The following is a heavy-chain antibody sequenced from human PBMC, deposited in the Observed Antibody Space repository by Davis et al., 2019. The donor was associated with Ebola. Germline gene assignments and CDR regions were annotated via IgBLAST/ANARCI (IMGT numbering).Heavy chain of an antibody. CDR3: ARDRYSDGSGYFFEQSH. Sequence: SVKVSCKASGYTFTSYGISWVRQAPGQGLEWMGWVIPVFGTTNYAQKFQGRVTLTADESTSTAYMELSSLRSEDTAMYYCARDRYSDGSGYFFEQSHWGQGTLVTVSS. D-gene: IGHD3-22*01. J-gene: IGHJ4*02. CDR2: VIPVFGTT. V-gene: IGHV1-69*13. CDR1: GYTFTSYG.